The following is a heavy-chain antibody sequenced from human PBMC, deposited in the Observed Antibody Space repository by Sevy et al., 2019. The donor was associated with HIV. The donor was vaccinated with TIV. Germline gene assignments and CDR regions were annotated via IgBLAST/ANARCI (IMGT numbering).Heavy chain of an antibody. J-gene: IGHJ4*02. D-gene: IGHD3-10*01. CDR3: AKDTGSGRIYFDS. CDR1: GLTFSNYA. Sequence: GGSLRLSCAASGLTFSNYAMTWVRQAPGKGLEWVSSISGSTGTTYYADSVKGRFTISRDNSKNTLYLQMNSLRAEDTAVYSSAKDTGSGRIYFDSWGQGTPVTVSS. CDR2: ISGSTGTT. V-gene: IGHV3-23*01.